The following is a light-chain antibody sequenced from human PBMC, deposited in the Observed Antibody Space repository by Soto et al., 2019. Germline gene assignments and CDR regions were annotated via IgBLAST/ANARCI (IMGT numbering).Light chain of an antibody. J-gene: IGKJ4*01. CDR1: EDISHY. CDR2: AAS. V-gene: IGKV1-27*01. Sequence: DIQMTQSPSSLSASVGDKVTITCRASEDISHYLAWYQQKPGKVPSLLIFAASKLHSEVPSRFSGSGSGTDFTLTISSLLPDDAATYYCQKYSHAPLTFGGGTKVEIK. CDR3: QKYSHAPLT.